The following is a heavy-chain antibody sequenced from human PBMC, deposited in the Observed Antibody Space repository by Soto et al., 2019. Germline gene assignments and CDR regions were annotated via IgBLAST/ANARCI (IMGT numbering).Heavy chain of an antibody. J-gene: IGHJ3*02. CDR3: ARDQNPQAYCGGDCYDGFDI. CDR1: GFTFSSYA. Sequence: GGSLRLSCAASGFTFSSYAMHGVRQAPGKGLEWVAVISYDGSNKYYADSVKGRFTISRDNSKNTLYLQMNSLRAEDTAVYYCARDQNPQAYCGGDCYDGFDIWGQGTMVTVSS. D-gene: IGHD2-21*02. V-gene: IGHV3-30-3*01. CDR2: ISYDGSNK.